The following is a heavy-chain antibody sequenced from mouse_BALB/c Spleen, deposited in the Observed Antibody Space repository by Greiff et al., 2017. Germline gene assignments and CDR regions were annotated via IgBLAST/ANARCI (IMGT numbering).Heavy chain of an antibody. J-gene: IGHJ2*01. CDR3: ARMPGGRWLSPDY. Sequence: QVTLKESGPGILQPSQTLSLTCSFSGFSLSTSGMGVGWIRQPSGKGLEWLAHIWWDDDKRYNPALKSRLTISKDTSSNQVFLKIASVDTADTATYYCARMPGGRWLSPDYWGQGTTLTVSS. V-gene: IGHV8-8*01. D-gene: IGHD2-3*01. CDR1: GFSLSTSGMG. CDR2: IWWDDDK.